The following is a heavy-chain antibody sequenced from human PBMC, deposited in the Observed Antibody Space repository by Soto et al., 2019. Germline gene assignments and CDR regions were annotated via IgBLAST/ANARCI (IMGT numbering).Heavy chain of an antibody. D-gene: IGHD5-12*01. CDR3: ARFPPRVEGYRVDP. Sequence: QVQLVESGGGLVKPGGSLRVSCAASGFSLSDYYMSWIRQAPGKGLEWVSYISSSGSTKHYGHSVKGRFTISRDNAKHSLYLQMTSLRAEDTAVYYCARFPPRVEGYRVDPWGHGTLVTVSS. CDR1: GFSLSDYY. CDR2: ISSSGSTK. V-gene: IGHV3-11*01. J-gene: IGHJ5*02.